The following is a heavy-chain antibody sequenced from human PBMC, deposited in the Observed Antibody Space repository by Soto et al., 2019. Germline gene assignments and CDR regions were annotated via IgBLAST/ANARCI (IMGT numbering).Heavy chain of an antibody. V-gene: IGHV4-34*01. CDR3: ARGRFPRDY. D-gene: IGHD3-10*01. CDR2: INHSGST. CDR1: GGSFSGYY. Sequence: PSETLSLTCAVYGGSFSGYYWSWIRQPPGKGLEWIGEINHSGSTNYNPSLKSRVTISVDTSKNQFSLKLSSVTAADTAVYYCARGRFPRDYWGQGTLVTVSS. J-gene: IGHJ4*02.